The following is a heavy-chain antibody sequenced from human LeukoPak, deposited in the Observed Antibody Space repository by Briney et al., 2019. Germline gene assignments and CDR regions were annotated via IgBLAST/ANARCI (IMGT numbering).Heavy chain of an antibody. J-gene: IGHJ3*02. Sequence: GGSLRLSCAASGFTFSSYGMHWVRQAPGKGLEWVAVIWYDGSNKYYADSVKGRFTISRDNSKNTLYLQMNSLRSEDTAVYYCARVRWQWLVQSNAFDIWGQGTMVTVSS. D-gene: IGHD6-19*01. CDR2: IWYDGSNK. CDR3: ARVRWQWLVQSNAFDI. CDR1: GFTFSSYG. V-gene: IGHV3-33*01.